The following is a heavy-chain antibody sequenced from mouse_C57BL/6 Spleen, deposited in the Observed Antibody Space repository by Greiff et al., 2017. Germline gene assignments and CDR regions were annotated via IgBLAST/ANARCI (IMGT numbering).Heavy chain of an antibody. CDR2: IDPNSGGT. J-gene: IGHJ4*01. CDR3: AREPVDGYYYAMDY. CDR1: GYTFTSYW. V-gene: IGHV1-72*01. D-gene: IGHD2-3*01. Sequence: QVQLKQPGAELVKPGASVKLSCKASGYTFTSYWMHWVKQRPGRGLEWIGRIDPNSGGTKYNEKFKSKATLTVDKPSSTAYMQLSSLTSEDSAVYYCAREPVDGYYYAMDYWGQGTSVTVSS.